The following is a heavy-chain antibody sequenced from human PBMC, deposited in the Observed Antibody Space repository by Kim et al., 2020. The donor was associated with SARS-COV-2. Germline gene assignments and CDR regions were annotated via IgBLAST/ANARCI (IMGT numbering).Heavy chain of an antibody. J-gene: IGHJ4*01. CDR3: ARRANRGSYREGADY. V-gene: IGHV3-11*01. CDR1: GFTFSDYY. D-gene: IGHD1-26*01. Sequence: GGSLRLSCAASGFTFSDYYMIWIRQTPGKGLELVSYISNSGSSTYYADSVRGRFTISRDNAKQSLFLEMNSLRAEDQAVYYCARRANRGSYREGADYWG. CDR2: ISNSGSST.